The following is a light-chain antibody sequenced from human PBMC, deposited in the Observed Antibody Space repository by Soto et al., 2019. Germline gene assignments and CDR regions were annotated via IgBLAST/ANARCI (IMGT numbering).Light chain of an antibody. CDR2: GAS. J-gene: IGKJ1*01. CDR3: KQYNNWPPSKWT. CDR1: QSVSSN. Sequence: EIVMTQSPATLSVSPGERATLSCRASQSVSSNLAWYQQKPGQAPRLLIYGASTRATGIPARFSGSGSGTEFTLTISSLQSEDFAVYYCKQYNNWPPSKWTFGQGTKVEIK. V-gene: IGKV3-15*01.